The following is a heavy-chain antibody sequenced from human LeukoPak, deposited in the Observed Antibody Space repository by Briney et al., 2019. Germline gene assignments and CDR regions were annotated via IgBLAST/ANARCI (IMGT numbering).Heavy chain of an antibody. J-gene: IGHJ4*02. CDR2: IYYSGST. CDR3: AREFVGALDY. CDR1: GGSISSHY. V-gene: IGHV4-59*11. Sequence: SETLSLTCTVSGGSISSHYWSWIRQPPGKGLEGIGYIYYSGSTNYNPSLKSRVTISVDTSNNQFSLKLSSATAADTAVYYCAREFVGALDYWGQGTLVTVSS. D-gene: IGHD3-16*01.